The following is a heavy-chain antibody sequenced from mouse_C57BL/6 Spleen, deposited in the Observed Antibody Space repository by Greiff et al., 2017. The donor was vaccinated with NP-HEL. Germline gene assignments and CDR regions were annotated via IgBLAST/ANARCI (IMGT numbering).Heavy chain of an antibody. CDR1: GYTFTDYN. CDR3: ASTRTTAREGFAY. J-gene: IGHJ3*01. V-gene: IGHV1-18*01. CDR2: INPNNGGT. Sequence: VQLQQSGPELVKPGASVKIPCKASGYTFTDYNMDWVKQSHGKSLEWIGDINPNNGGTFYTQKFKGKATLTVDKSSSTAYMELRSLTSEDTAVYYGASTRTTAREGFAYWGQGTLVTVSA. D-gene: IGHD1-2*01.